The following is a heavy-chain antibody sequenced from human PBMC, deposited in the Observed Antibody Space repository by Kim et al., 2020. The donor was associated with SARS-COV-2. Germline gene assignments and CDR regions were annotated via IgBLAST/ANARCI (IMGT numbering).Heavy chain of an antibody. CDR3: AKGGYTGTSYIDY. CDR1: GFTFNSYG. V-gene: IGHV3-30*18. J-gene: IGHJ4*02. CDR2: ISYDGSNK. D-gene: IGHD1-26*01. Sequence: GGSLRLSCAATGFTFNSYGMHWVRQAPGKGLEWVAVISYDGSNKYSADSVKGRFTISRDNSKSTLFLQMNSLRPEDTAVYYCAKGGYTGTSYIDYWGQGTLVTVSS.